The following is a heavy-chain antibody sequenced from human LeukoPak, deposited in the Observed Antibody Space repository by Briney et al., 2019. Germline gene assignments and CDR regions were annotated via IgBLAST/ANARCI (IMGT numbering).Heavy chain of an antibody. D-gene: IGHD5-18*01. CDR3: ARGGGYSYGSFDY. CDR1: GVIFSNYW. V-gene: IGHV3-74*01. J-gene: IGHJ4*02. Sequence: GGSLRLSCAASGVIFSNYWMHWVRQAPGKGLVWVSRINRDGSSTSYADSVKGRFTISRDNAKNTLYLQMNSLRVEDTAVYYCARGGGYSYGSFDYWGQGTLVTVSS. CDR2: INRDGSST.